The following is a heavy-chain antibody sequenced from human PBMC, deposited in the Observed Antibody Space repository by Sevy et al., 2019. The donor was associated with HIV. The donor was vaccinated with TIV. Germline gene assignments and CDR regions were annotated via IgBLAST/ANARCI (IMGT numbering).Heavy chain of an antibody. J-gene: IGHJ4*02. V-gene: IGHV3-48*03. D-gene: IGHD4-17*01. CDR1: GFTFSSYE. CDR3: ARDLPPSATTVPHFDY. CDR2: ISNSGSTI. Sequence: GGSLRLSCTASGFTFSSYEMNWVRQAPGKGLEWVSYISNSGSTIHESDSVNGRFTISRDNAKNSLYLQMNSLRAEDTAVYYCARDLPPSATTVPHFDYWGRGTLVTVSS.